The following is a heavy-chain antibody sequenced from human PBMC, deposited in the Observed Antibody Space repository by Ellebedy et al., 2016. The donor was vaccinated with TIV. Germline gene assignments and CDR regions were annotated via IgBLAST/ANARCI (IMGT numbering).Heavy chain of an antibody. CDR1: GFTFSSYA. J-gene: IGHJ4*02. Sequence: GGSLRLSXAASGFTFSSYAMHWVRQAPGKGLEWVALIWYDGSQRNYADSVNGRFTISRDNSKNTLYLQMNSLRAEDTAVYYCAKDMVVTAMKQGHWGQGTLVTVSS. D-gene: IGHD2-21*02. CDR3: AKDMVVTAMKQGH. CDR2: IWYDGSQR. V-gene: IGHV3-30*02.